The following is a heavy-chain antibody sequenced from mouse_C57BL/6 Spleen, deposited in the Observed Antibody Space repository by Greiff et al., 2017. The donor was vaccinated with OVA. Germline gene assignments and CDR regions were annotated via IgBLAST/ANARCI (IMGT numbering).Heavy chain of an antibody. CDR2: INPGSGST. CDR1: GYAFTNYL. J-gene: IGHJ2*01. Sequence: VQLQQSGAELVRPGTSVKVSCKASGYAFTNYLIEWVKQRPGQGLEWIGVINPGSGSTNYNEKFKGKATLTADKSSSTAYMQLSSLTSEDSAVYFCARHGSSSFDYWGQGTTLTVSS. D-gene: IGHD1-1*01. V-gene: IGHV1-54*01. CDR3: ARHGSSSFDY.